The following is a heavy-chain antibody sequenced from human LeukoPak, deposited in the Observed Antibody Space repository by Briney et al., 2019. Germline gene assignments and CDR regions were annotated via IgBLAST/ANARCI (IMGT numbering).Heavy chain of an antibody. Sequence: ASVKVSCKASGYTFTSYDINWVRQPTGQGLEWMGWMNPNSGNTGYAQKFQGRVTMTRDTSIGTAYMELSSPRSEDTAVYYCARGQMAGIAARRDFDYWGQGTLVTVSS. CDR2: MNPNSGNT. J-gene: IGHJ4*02. CDR3: ARGQMAGIAARRDFDY. V-gene: IGHV1-8*01. CDR1: GYTFTSYD. D-gene: IGHD6-6*01.